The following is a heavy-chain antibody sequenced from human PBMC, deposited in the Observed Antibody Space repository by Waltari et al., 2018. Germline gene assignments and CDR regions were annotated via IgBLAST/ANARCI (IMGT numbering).Heavy chain of an antibody. D-gene: IGHD3-10*01. CDR3: ARSFYYGSGSYSIFDY. Sequence: QVQLQESGPGLVKPSETLSLTCAVSGCPIRSGYYWGWIRPPPGKGLEWIGSIYHSGSTYYNPSLKSRVTISVDTSKNQFSLKLSSVTAADTAVYYCARSFYYGSGSYSIFDYWGQGTLVTVSS. CDR1: GCPIRSGYY. J-gene: IGHJ4*02. V-gene: IGHV4-38-2*01. CDR2: IYHSGST.